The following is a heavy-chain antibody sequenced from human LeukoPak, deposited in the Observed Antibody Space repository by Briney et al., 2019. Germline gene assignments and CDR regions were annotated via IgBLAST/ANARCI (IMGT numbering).Heavy chain of an antibody. CDR3: ARYQVVPAAKNYYGMDV. J-gene: IGHJ6*02. D-gene: IGHD2-2*01. CDR1: VYTFTSYG. Sequence: ASVKVSCKASVYTFTSYGISWVRQPPGQGLEWMGLISAYNGNTNYAQKLQGRVTMTTDTSTSTAYMELRSLRSDDTAVYYCARYQVVPAAKNYYGMDVWGQGTTVTVSS. CDR2: ISAYNGNT. V-gene: IGHV1-18*01.